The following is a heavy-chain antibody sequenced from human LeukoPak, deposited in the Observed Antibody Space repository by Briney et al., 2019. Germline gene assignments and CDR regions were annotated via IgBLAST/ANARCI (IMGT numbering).Heavy chain of an antibody. CDR3: ARVAVTIFGVVIIPDNWFDP. J-gene: IGHJ5*02. D-gene: IGHD3-3*01. Sequence: SETLSLTCTVSGGSISSYYWSWIRQPPGKGLEWIGYIYYSGSTNYNPSLKSRVTISVDTSKNQFSLKLSSVTAADTAVYYCARVAVTIFGVVIIPDNWFDPWGQGTLVTVSS. V-gene: IGHV4-59*01. CDR2: IYYSGST. CDR1: GGSISSYY.